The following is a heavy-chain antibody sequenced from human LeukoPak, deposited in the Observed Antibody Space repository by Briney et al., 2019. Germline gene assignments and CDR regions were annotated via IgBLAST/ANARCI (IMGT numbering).Heavy chain of an antibody. Sequence: PGGSLRLSCAASGFTFSSYAMHWVRQAPGKGLEWVAVISYDGSNKYYADSVKGRFTISRDNSKNTLYLPMNSLRAEDMAVYYCAKEVNIVAGPWYFDLWGRGTLVTVSS. CDR3: AKEVNIVAGPWYFDL. D-gene: IGHD5-12*01. J-gene: IGHJ2*01. CDR1: GFTFSSYA. CDR2: ISYDGSNK. V-gene: IGHV3-30-3*02.